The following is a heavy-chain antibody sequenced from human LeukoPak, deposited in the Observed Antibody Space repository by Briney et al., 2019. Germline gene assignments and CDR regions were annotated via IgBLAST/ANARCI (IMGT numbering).Heavy chain of an antibody. D-gene: IGHD6-19*01. CDR2: ISGSGGST. Sequence: GGSLRLSCAASGFTFSSYAMSWVRQAPGKGLEWVSAISGSGGSTYYADSVKGRFTISRDNSKNTLYLQMNSLRAEDTAVYYCAHDPLAQAYSSGWYYFDYWGQGTLVTVSS. CDR3: AHDPLAQAYSSGWYYFDY. V-gene: IGHV3-23*01. J-gene: IGHJ4*02. CDR1: GFTFSSYA.